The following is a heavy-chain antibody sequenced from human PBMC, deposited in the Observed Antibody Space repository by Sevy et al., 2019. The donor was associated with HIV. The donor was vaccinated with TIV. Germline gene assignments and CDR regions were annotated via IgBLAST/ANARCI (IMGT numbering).Heavy chain of an antibody. V-gene: IGHV4-59*01. Sequence: SETLSLTCAVSGGSINSFFWSWIRQSPGKGLEWIGYVYDSGNSEYNPSLRSRVTISVDTSKKQFSRKQSSVTGADTAVYYCARGGGIYYDSRGFHPQYYFDSWGQGTLVTVSS. J-gene: IGHJ4*02. CDR2: VYDSGNS. CDR1: GGSINSFF. D-gene: IGHD3-22*01. CDR3: ARGGGIYYDSRGFHPQYYFDS.